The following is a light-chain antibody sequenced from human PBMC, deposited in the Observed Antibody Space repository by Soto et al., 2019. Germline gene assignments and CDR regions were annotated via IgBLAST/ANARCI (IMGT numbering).Light chain of an antibody. CDR2: DAS. J-gene: IGKJ5*01. CDR3: QRYNSYPIT. V-gene: IGKV1-5*01. CDR1: QSISSW. Sequence: DIQMTQSPSTLSASVGDRVTITCRASQSISSWLAWYQQKPGKAPKLLIYDASSLESGVPSRFSGSGSGTEFTLTISSLQPDDFAPYYCQRYNSYPITFGQGTRLEIK.